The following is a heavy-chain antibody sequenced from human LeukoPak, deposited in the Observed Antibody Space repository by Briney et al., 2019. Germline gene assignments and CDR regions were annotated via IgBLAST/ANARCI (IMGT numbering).Heavy chain of an antibody. D-gene: IGHD3-9*01. Sequence: PGGSLRLSCAASGFTLSSYGMSWVRQAPGKGLEWVSAISGSGSSTYYAASVKGRFTISRDHSQTPLYLQMNRLSAEDTAVYYCAKVGWLGNYFDYWGQGTLVTVSS. J-gene: IGHJ4*02. CDR2: ISGSGSST. CDR1: GFTLSSYG. CDR3: AKVGWLGNYFDY. V-gene: IGHV3-23*01.